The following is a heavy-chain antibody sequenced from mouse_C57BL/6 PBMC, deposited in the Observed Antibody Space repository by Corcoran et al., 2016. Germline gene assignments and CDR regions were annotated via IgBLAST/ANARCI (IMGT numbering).Heavy chain of an antibody. J-gene: IGHJ3*01. CDR2: INTYSGVP. Sequence: QIQLVQSGPELKKPGETVKISCKASGYTFTTYGMSWVKQAPGKGLKWRGWINTYSGVPTYVDDFKGRFAFSLETSASTAYLQINNLKNEDTATYLCARGGKGFAYWGQGTLVTVSA. CDR1: GYTFTTYG. CDR3: ARGGKGFAY. V-gene: IGHV9-3*01.